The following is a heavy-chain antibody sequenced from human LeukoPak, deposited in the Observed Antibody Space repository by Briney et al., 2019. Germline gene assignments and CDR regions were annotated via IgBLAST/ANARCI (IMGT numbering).Heavy chain of an antibody. CDR1: DGSISNYY. Sequence: SETLSLTCTVSDGSISNYYWSWIRQPPGKGLEWIGYIYTSGSTNYNPPLKSRVTISVDTSKNQFSLKLSSVTAADTALYYCARHLTGSSVCIEYWGQGTLVTVPS. CDR2: IYTSGST. J-gene: IGHJ4*02. D-gene: IGHD2-8*02. CDR3: ARHLTGSSVCIEY. V-gene: IGHV4-4*09.